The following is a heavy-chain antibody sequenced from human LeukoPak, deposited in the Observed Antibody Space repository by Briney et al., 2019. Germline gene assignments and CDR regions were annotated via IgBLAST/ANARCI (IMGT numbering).Heavy chain of an antibody. CDR1: GYTFSTYS. J-gene: IGHJ4*02. CDR3: ARSPNIPFDY. CDR2: INGDTGNT. D-gene: IGHD2/OR15-2a*01. Sequence: ASVKVSCKASGYTFSTYSIHWVRQAPAQRLEWMGWINGDTGNTMYSQKFQGRVTFTRDTGASTAYMEVSSLRSEDTALYYCARSPNIPFDYWGQGTLVTVSS. V-gene: IGHV1-3*01.